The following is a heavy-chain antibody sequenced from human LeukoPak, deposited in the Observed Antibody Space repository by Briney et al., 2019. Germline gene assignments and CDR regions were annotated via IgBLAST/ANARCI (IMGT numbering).Heavy chain of an antibody. D-gene: IGHD7-27*01. Sequence: SETLSLTCTVSGGSVSSGSDYWSWIRQPPGTGLEWIGYIYYSGSTNYNPSLKSRVTISVDTSKNQFSLKLSSVTAADTAVYYCARDRTGDDAFDIWGQGTMVTVSS. CDR3: ARDRTGDDAFDI. CDR2: IYYSGST. CDR1: GGSVSSGSDY. V-gene: IGHV4-61*01. J-gene: IGHJ3*02.